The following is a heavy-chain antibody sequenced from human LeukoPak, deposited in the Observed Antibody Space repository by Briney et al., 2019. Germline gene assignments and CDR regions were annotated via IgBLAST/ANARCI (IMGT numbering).Heavy chain of an antibody. CDR3: ARDLAVAGTH. D-gene: IGHD6-19*01. V-gene: IGHV3-21*01. CDR1: GFTFSSYS. Sequence: EGSLRLSCVVSGFTFSSYSMNWVRQAPGKGLEWVSSISSSSSYIYYADSVKGRFTISRDNAKNSLYLQMNSLRAEDTAVSYCARDLAVAGTHWGQGTLVTVSS. CDR2: ISSSSSYI. J-gene: IGHJ4*02.